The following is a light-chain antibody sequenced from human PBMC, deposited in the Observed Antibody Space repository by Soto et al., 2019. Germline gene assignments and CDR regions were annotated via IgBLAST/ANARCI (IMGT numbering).Light chain of an antibody. Sequence: EIVLTQSPGTLSLSPGERATLSCRASQSVSSSYLAWYQQKPGQAPRLLIYGASSRATGIPDRFSGSGSGTQSTLTISRLEPEDFAMYYCQQSGSSPLTFGGGTKVEIK. J-gene: IGKJ4*01. V-gene: IGKV3-20*01. CDR2: GAS. CDR1: QSVSSSY. CDR3: QQSGSSPLT.